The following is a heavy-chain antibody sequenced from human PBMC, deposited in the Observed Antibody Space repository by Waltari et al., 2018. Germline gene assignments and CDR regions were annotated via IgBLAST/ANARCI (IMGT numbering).Heavy chain of an antibody. V-gene: IGHV3-7*01. CDR3: ARDAPDYYGSYYFEY. CDR2: IKQYGSVQ. J-gene: IGHJ4*02. Sequence: EVQLVESGGGVVQPVGSLSFCCAAAGFTFISDWMSWVRQAPGSVLEWVANIKQYGSVQYYVDSVKGRFTISRDNAKNSLYLQMSSLRAEDTAVYYCARDAPDYYGSYYFEYWGQGTLVTVSS. D-gene: IGHD3-10*01. CDR1: GFTFISDW.